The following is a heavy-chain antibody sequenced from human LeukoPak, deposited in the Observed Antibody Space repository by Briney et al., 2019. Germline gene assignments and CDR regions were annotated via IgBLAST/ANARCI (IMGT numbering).Heavy chain of an antibody. J-gene: IGHJ4*02. Sequence: PGRSLRLSCAASGFTFSSYGMHWARQAPGKGLEWVAVIWYDGSNKYYADSVKGRLTISRDNSKNTLYLQMNSLRAEDTAVYYCAKGQLWFGEARVDYWGQGTLVTVSS. CDR1: GFTFSSYG. D-gene: IGHD3-10*01. CDR3: AKGQLWFGEARVDY. V-gene: IGHV3-33*06. CDR2: IWYDGSNK.